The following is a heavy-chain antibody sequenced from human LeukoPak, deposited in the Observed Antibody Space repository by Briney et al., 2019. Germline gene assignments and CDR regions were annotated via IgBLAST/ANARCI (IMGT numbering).Heavy chain of an antibody. V-gene: IGHV3-53*01. CDR3: ARETIGYCSSTSCYYYYYMDV. CDR1: GFTVSSNY. D-gene: IGHD2-2*01. J-gene: IGHJ6*03. CDR2: IYSGGST. Sequence: PGGSLRLSCAASGFTVSSNYMSWVRQAPGKGLEGVSVIYSGGSTYYSDSVKGRFTISRDNSKNTLYLQMNSLRAEDTAVYYCARETIGYCSSTSCYYYYYMDVWGKGTTVTVSS.